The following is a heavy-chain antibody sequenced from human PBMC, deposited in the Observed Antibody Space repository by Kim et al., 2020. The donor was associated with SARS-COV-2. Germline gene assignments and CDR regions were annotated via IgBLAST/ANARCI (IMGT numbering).Heavy chain of an antibody. D-gene: IGHD6-6*01. CDR3: ARDDGWVVEYSSSRFDY. CDR1: GGTFSSYA. J-gene: IGHJ4*02. Sequence: SVKVSCKASGGTFSSYAISWVRQAPGQGLEWMGGIIPIFGTANYAQKFQGRVTITADESTSTAYMELSSLRSEDTAVYYCARDDGWVVEYSSSRFDYWGQGTLVTVSS. CDR2: IIPIFGTA. V-gene: IGHV1-69*13.